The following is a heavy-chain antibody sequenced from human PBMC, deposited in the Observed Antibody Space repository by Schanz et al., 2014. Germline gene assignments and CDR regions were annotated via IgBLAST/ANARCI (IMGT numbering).Heavy chain of an antibody. CDR3: ARAPPPYSSSPYYWYYGMDV. CDR1: GFTFSTYS. CDR2: IPVGNNYI. D-gene: IGHD6-6*01. V-gene: IGHV3-48*04. J-gene: IGHJ6*02. Sequence: EVQLVESGGGLVQPGGSLRLSCAASGFTFSTYSMNWVRQAPGKGLEWVSYIPVGNNYIYYADSVKGRFTISRDNAKTSLYLQRNSLRAEDTAVYYCARAPPPYSSSPYYWYYGMDVWGQGTTVTVSS.